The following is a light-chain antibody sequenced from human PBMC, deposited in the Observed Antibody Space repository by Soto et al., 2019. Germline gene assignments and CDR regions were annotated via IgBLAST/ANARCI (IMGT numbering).Light chain of an antibody. CDR3: QQSFSTPIT. Sequence: DIQMTQSPSSLSESVGDRVAITCRASQSISTYLHWYQQKPGKAPRLLIYLASSLQSGVPSRFRGSGSGTDFTLTISSLQPKDFATYYCQQSFSTPITFGQGTRLDIK. CDR1: QSISTY. V-gene: IGKV1-39*01. J-gene: IGKJ5*01. CDR2: LAS.